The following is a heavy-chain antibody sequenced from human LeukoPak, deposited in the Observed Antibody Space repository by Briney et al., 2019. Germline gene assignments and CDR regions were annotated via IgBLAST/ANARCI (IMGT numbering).Heavy chain of an antibody. CDR2: IYYSGST. CDR1: GGSISSSSYY. J-gene: IGHJ3*02. CDR3: ARGGEVPI. Sequence: ASETLSLTCTVSGGSISSSSYYWGWIRQPPGKGLEWIGSIYYSGSTYYNPSLKSRVTISVDTSKNQFSLKLSSVTAADTAVYYCARGGEVPIWGQGTMVTVSS. D-gene: IGHD3-16*01. V-gene: IGHV4-39*01.